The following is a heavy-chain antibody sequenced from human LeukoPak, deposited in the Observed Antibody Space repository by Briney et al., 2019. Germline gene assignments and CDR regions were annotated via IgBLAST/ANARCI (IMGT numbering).Heavy chain of an antibody. Sequence: GGSLRLSCAASGFTFSSYSMTWVRQAPGKGLEWVSYISSSSSYIYYADSVKGRFTISRDNAKNSLYLQMNSLRAEDTAVYYCETFSSSGLDYWGQGTLVTVSS. V-gene: IGHV3-21*01. J-gene: IGHJ4*02. CDR1: GFTFSSYS. D-gene: IGHD6-13*01. CDR2: ISSSSSYI. CDR3: ETFSSSGLDY.